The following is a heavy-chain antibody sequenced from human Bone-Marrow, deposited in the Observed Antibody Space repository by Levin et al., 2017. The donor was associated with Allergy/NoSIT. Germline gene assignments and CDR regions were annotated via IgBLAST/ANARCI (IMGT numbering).Heavy chain of an antibody. CDR1: GGSFSGYY. D-gene: IGHD3-3*01. Sequence: GSLRLSCAVYGGSFSGYYWSWIRQPPGKGLEWIGEINHSGSTNYNPSLKSRVTISVDTSKNQFSLKLSSVTAADTAVYYRARGYDFWSGYYSYYYYYGMDVWGQGTTVTVSS. CDR3: ARGYDFWSGYYSYYYYYGMDV. V-gene: IGHV4-34*01. CDR2: INHSGST. J-gene: IGHJ6*02.